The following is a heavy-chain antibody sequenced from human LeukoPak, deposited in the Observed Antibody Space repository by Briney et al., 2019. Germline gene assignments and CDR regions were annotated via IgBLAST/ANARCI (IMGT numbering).Heavy chain of an antibody. D-gene: IGHD1-7*01. CDR1: GYTFTSYG. V-gene: IGHV1-18*01. CDR3: ARITGTSDDAFDI. CDR2: ISAYNGNT. Sequence: ASVKVSCKASGYTFTSYGICWVRQAPGLGLEWMGWISAYNGNTNYAQKLQGRVTMTTDTSTDTAYMELSSLRSEDTAVYYCARITGTSDDAFDIWGQGTMVTVSS. J-gene: IGHJ3*02.